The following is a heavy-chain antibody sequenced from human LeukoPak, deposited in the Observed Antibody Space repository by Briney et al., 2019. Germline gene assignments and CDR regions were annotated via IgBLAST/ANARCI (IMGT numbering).Heavy chain of an antibody. V-gene: IGHV3-23*01. CDR1: GFILSNYA. Sequence: GQSIRLSCAASGFILSNYAMRRVRQAPGRGLEWVSAISGSSGLTHYADSVKGRFTISRDNSKNTLYMQMNSLRAEDTAVYYCARRGESANYGDYRFDYWGQGTLVTVSS. D-gene: IGHD4-17*01. J-gene: IGHJ4*02. CDR3: ARRGESANYGDYRFDY. CDR2: ISGSSGLT.